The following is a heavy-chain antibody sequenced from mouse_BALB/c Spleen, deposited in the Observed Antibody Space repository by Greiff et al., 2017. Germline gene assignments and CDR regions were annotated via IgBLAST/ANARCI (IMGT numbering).Heavy chain of an antibody. V-gene: IGHV1S81*02. D-gene: IGHD1-1*01. Sequence: QVQLKQPGAELVKPGASVKLSCKASGYTFTSYWMHWVKQRPGQGLEWIGEINPSNGRTNYNEKFKSKATLTVDKSSSTAYMQLSSLTSEDSAVYYCARDYGYWGQGTTLTVSS. CDR2: INPSNGRT. J-gene: IGHJ2*01. CDR3: ARDYGY. CDR1: GYTFTSYW.